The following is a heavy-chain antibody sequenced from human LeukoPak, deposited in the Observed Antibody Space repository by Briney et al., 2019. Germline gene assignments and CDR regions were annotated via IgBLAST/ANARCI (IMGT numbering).Heavy chain of an antibody. V-gene: IGHV3-23*01. J-gene: IGHJ4*02. CDR2: ISGSGGST. D-gene: IGHD1-7*01. CDR3: AKDLGNWKYLIDY. CDR1: GFTFSSYA. Sequence: GGSLRLSCAASGFTFSSYAMSWVRQAPGKGLEWVSAISGSGGSTNYADSVKGRFTISRDNSRDTLYLQMNSLRAEDTAVYHCAKDLGNWKYLIDYWVQGTLVTVSS.